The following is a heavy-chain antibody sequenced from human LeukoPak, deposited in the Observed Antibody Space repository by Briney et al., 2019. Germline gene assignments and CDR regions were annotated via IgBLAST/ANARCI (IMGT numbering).Heavy chain of an antibody. CDR2: MYTSGST. V-gene: IGHV4-4*07. J-gene: IGHJ4*02. Sequence: PSETLSLTCTVSGGSISSYYWSWIRQPAGKGLQWIGRMYTSGSTNYNPSLKSRVTMSVDTSKNQFSLRLSSVTAADTAIYYCARGISGSGSCGHFDYWGQGILVTVSS. D-gene: IGHD1-26*01. CDR3: ARGISGSGSCGHFDY. CDR1: GGSISSYY.